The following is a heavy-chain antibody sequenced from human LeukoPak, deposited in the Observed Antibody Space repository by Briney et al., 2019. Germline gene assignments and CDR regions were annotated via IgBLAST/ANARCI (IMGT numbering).Heavy chain of an antibody. Sequence: SETLSLTCTVSGVSITSHFWSWIRQPPGKGLEWIGYIYYTGSTNYNPSLKSRVTISVDTSKNQFSLKLSSVTAADTAVYYCARGGDPNYYDSYWYFDLWGRGTLVTVSS. V-gene: IGHV4-59*11. J-gene: IGHJ2*01. D-gene: IGHD3-22*01. CDR1: GVSITSHF. CDR2: IYYTGST. CDR3: ARGGDPNYYDSYWYFDL.